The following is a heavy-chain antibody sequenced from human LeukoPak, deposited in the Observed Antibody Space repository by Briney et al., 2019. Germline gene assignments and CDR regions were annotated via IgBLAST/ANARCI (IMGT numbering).Heavy chain of an antibody. CDR1: GGSFNGYF. J-gene: IGHJ4*02. CDR3: ARAPYIRSWYQLPRGEDY. Sequence: SETLSLTCAVSGGSFNGYFWTWIRQPPGKGLEWIGEITNTGDTKYNPSLNNRVTIAVDTSKRQFSLRLTSVTAADTAIYYCARAPYIRSWYQLPRGEDYWGQGTLVTVSS. V-gene: IGHV4-34*01. D-gene: IGHD2-2*01. CDR2: ITNTGDT.